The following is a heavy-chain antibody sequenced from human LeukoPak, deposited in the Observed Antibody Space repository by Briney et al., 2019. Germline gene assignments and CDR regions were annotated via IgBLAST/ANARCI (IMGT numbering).Heavy chain of an antibody. J-gene: IGHJ4*02. D-gene: IGHD2-8*01. CDR3: ATTKEGLIDY. CDR1: GFTFSSYA. Sequence: GGSLRLSCAVSGFTFSSYAMNWVRQVPGKGLEWVSGISGSGDSTYYADSVKGRFTLSRDNSKNTPFLQMDSLRAEDTAVYYCATTKEGLIDYWGQGTLVTVSS. CDR2: ISGSGDST. V-gene: IGHV3-23*01.